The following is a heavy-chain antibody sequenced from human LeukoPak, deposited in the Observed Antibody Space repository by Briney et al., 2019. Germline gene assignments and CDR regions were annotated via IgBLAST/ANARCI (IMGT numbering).Heavy chain of an antibody. CDR2: ISYDGSNK. Sequence: GGSLRLSCAASGFTFSSYGTHWVRQAPGKGLEWVAVISYDGSNKYYADSVKGRFTISRDNSKNTLYLQMNSLRAEDTAVYYCAKDLRGYCSSTSCWFYYYYYGMDVWGQGTTVTVSS. D-gene: IGHD2-2*01. J-gene: IGHJ6*02. CDR3: AKDLRGYCSSTSCWFYYYYYGMDV. V-gene: IGHV3-30*18. CDR1: GFTFSSYG.